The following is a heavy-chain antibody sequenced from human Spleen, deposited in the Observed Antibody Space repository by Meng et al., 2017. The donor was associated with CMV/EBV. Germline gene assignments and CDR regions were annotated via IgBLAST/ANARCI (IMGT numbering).Heavy chain of an antibody. J-gene: IGHJ4*02. D-gene: IGHD2-21*02. CDR3: ARAVTALWGYYFDY. CDR2: IYHSGST. Sequence: QLLLQEAGPGPVKPSGTLSLTCAVSGGSISSSNWWSWVRQPPGKGLEWIGEIYHSGSTNYNPSLKSRVTISVDKSKNQFSLKLSSVTAADTAVYYCARAVTALWGYYFDYWGQGTLVTVSS. CDR1: GGSISSSNW. V-gene: IGHV4-4*02.